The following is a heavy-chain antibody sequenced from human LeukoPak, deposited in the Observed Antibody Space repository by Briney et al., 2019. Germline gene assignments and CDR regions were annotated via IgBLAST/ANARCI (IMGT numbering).Heavy chain of an antibody. V-gene: IGHV4-4*02. Sequence: PSETLSLTCAVSGASISSPFWWSWVRQTPGKGLEWIGEIYQSGSPNYNPSLKSRVTLSVDKSKNLVFLRLMSVTAADTAVYYCARAGHRKAAAGVFDFWGQGMLVTVSS. D-gene: IGHD6-13*01. CDR3: ARAGHRKAAAGVFDF. J-gene: IGHJ4*02. CDR2: IYQSGSP. CDR1: GASISSPFW.